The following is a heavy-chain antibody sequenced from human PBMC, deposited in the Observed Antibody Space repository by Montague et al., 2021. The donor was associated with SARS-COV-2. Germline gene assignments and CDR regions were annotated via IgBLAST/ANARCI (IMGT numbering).Heavy chain of an antibody. J-gene: IGHJ5*02. CDR3: SRASVTMNRGATRYSWFDP. Sequence: SETLSLTCSVSGASMSGYYWSWIRQPPGKGLEWIAYINHIGSTNHNPSLLSRVPISVDASKNQFSLKLKSMTPAATAVYYCSRASVTMNRGATRYSWFDPWGQGALATVSS. D-gene: IGHD3-10*01. CDR2: INHIGST. CDR1: GASMSGYY. V-gene: IGHV4-59*01.